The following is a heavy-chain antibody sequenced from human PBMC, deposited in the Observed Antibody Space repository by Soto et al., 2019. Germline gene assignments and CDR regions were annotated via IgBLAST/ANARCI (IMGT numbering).Heavy chain of an antibody. D-gene: IGHD3-22*01. CDR1: GFTFSSYW. CDR2: IKQEGSEK. V-gene: IGHV3-7*01. J-gene: IGHJ3*02. CDR3: ARCGYYLLDAFDI. Sequence: GGSLRLSCAASGFTFSSYWMSWVRQAPGKGLEWVANIKQEGSEKYYVDSVKGRFTISRDNAKNSLYLQMNSLRAEDTAVYYCARCGYYLLDAFDIWGQGTMVTVSS.